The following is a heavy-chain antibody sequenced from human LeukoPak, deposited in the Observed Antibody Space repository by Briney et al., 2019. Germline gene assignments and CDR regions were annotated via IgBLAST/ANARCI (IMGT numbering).Heavy chain of an antibody. Sequence: PGGSLRLSCAASGFTFSSYGMRWVRQAPGKGLEWVAFIRYDGSNKYYADSVKGRFTISRDNSKNTLYLQMNSLRAEDTAVYYCAKLGEQERDLDYNWGQGTLVTVSS. D-gene: IGHD3-16*01. J-gene: IGHJ4*02. CDR1: GFTFSSYG. V-gene: IGHV3-30*02. CDR2: IRYDGSNK. CDR3: AKLGEQERDLDYN.